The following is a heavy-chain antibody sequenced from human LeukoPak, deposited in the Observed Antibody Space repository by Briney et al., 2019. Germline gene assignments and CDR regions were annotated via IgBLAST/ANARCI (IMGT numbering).Heavy chain of an antibody. CDR1: GGSISSGGYY. J-gene: IGHJ4*02. V-gene: IGHV4-31*03. D-gene: IGHD3-22*01. Sequence: SETLSLTCTVSGGSISSGGYYWSWIRQHPGKGLEWIGYIYYSGSTYHNPSLKSRVTISVDTSKNQFSLKLSSVTAADTAVYYCARDGTYYYDSSVWGQGTLVTVSS. CDR2: IYYSGST. CDR3: ARDGTYYYDSSV.